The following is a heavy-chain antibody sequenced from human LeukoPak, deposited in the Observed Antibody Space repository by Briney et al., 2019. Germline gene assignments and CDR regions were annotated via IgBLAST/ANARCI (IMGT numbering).Heavy chain of an antibody. CDR3: AKSRQCSSTSCYRAGDY. Sequence: GGSLRLSCAASGFTFNSYAMNWVRQAPGKGLEWVSSITGSGASTYYADSVKGRFTISRDNSKNTTYLQMNSLRAEDTAVYYCAKSRQCSSTSCYRAGDYWGQGTLVTVSS. J-gene: IGHJ4*02. V-gene: IGHV3-23*01. D-gene: IGHD2-2*02. CDR2: ITGSGAST. CDR1: GFTFNSYA.